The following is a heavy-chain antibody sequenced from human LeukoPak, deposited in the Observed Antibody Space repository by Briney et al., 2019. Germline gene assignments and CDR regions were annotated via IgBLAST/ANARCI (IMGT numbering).Heavy chain of an antibody. D-gene: IGHD6-6*01. CDR2: INPNSGGT. CDR3: AREVGSSSALDY. V-gene: IGHV1-2*02. CDR1: GYTFTGYS. J-gene: IGHJ4*02. Sequence: ASVKVSCKASGYTFTGYSTHWVRQAPGQGLEWMGWINPNSGGTNYAQKFQGRVTMTRDTSISTAYMELSRLRSDDTAVYYCAREVGSSSALDYWGQGTLVTVSS.